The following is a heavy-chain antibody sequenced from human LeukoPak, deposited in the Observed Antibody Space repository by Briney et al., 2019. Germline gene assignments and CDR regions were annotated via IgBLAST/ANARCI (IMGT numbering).Heavy chain of an antibody. CDR2: ISGDGGST. J-gene: IGHJ6*02. CDR3: AKVGCSSTSCSGPYYYYGMDV. CDR1: GFTFDDYA. V-gene: IGHV3-43*02. Sequence: GGSLRLSCAASGFTFDDYAMHWVRPAPGKGLEWVSLISGDGGSTYYADSVKGRFTISRDNSKNSLYLQMNSLRTEDTALYYCAKVGCSSTSCSGPYYYYGMDVWGQGTTVTVSS. D-gene: IGHD2-2*01.